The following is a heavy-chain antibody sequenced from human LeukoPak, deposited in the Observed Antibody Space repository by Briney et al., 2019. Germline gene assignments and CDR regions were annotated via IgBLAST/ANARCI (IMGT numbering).Heavy chain of an antibody. Sequence: ASVKLSCKASGYTFTGYYMHWVRQAPGQGLEWMGWINPNSGGTNYAQKFQGRVTMTRDTSISTAYMELSRLRSDDTAVYYCARAYSAGTAYFQHWGQGTLVTVSS. CDR1: GYTFTGYY. CDR3: ARAYSAGTAYFQH. CDR2: INPNSGGT. J-gene: IGHJ1*01. V-gene: IGHV1-2*02. D-gene: IGHD6-13*01.